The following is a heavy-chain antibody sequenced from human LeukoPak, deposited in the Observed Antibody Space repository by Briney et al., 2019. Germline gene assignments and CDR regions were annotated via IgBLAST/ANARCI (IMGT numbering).Heavy chain of an antibody. Sequence: PSQTLSLTCTVSGGSISSGSYYWSWIRQPAGKGLEWIGRIYTSGSTNYNPSLKSRVTISVDTSKNQFSLKLSSVTAADTAVYYRARESLRYSGYDWGQGTLVTVSS. V-gene: IGHV4-61*02. J-gene: IGHJ4*02. CDR2: IYTSGST. CDR1: GGSISSGSYY. D-gene: IGHD5-12*01. CDR3: ARESLRYSGYD.